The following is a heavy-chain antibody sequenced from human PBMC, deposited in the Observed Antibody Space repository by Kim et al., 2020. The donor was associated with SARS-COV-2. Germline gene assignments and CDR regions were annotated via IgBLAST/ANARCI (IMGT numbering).Heavy chain of an antibody. V-gene: IGHV3-66*01. J-gene: IGHJ5*02. Sequence: GGSLRLSCAASGFTVSSNYMSWVRQAPGKGLEWVSVIYSGGSTYYADSVKGRFTISRDNSKNTLYLQMNSLRAEDTAVYYCARVWYCSGGSCYSGLWFGPWGQGTLVTVSS. D-gene: IGHD2-15*01. CDR3: ARVWYCSGGSCYSGLWFGP. CDR1: GFTVSSNY. CDR2: IYSGGST.